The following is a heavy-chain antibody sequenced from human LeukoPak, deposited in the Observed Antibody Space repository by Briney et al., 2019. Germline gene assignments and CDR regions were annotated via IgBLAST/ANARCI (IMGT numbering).Heavy chain of an antibody. D-gene: IGHD3-22*01. Sequence: PSEPLTLTCTISGGSISIYYWSWIRQSPGKGLEWIGHIYYSGSTNYNPSIKSRVTISVDTSKNQFSLKLSSVTAADTAVYYCARHPSVGSSGYSGYYYMDVWGKGTTVTVSS. CDR2: IYYSGST. V-gene: IGHV4-59*08. CDR3: ARHPSVGSSGYSGYYYMDV. CDR1: GGSISIYY. J-gene: IGHJ6*03.